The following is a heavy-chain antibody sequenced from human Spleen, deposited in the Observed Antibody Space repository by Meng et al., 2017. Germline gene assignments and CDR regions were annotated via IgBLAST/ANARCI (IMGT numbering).Heavy chain of an antibody. D-gene: IGHD3-10*01. CDR1: GFTVSSNY. CDR2: IYSGGST. Sequence: GESLKISCAASGFTVSSNYMSWVRQAPGKGLEWVSVIYSGGSTYYADSVKGRFTISRDNAKNSLYLQMNSLRAEDMALYYCAKDADVGYYGSGSYYDYWGQGTLVTVSS. CDR3: AKDADVGYYGSGSYYDY. J-gene: IGHJ4*02. V-gene: IGHV3-53*05.